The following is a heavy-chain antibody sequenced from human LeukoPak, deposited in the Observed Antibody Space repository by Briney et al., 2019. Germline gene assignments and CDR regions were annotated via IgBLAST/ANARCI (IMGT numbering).Heavy chain of an antibody. CDR3: LADIVATIMSQFGY. J-gene: IGHJ4*02. D-gene: IGHD5-12*01. Sequence: GGSLRLSCTASGFTFGDYAMSWVRQAPGKGLEWVGFIRSKAYGGTTEYAASVKGRFTISRDDSKSIAYLQMNSLKTEDTAVYYCLADIVATIMSQFGYWGQGTLVTVSS. CDR1: GFTFGDYA. V-gene: IGHV3-49*04. CDR2: IRSKAYGGTT.